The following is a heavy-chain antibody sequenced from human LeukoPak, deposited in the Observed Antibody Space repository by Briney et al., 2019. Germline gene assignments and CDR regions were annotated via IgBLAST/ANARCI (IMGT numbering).Heavy chain of an antibody. V-gene: IGHV4-34*01. CDR3: ASTTQYYDFWSGYWGGYYFDY. CDR1: GGSFSGYY. CDR2: INHSGST. J-gene: IGHJ4*02. D-gene: IGHD3-3*01. Sequence: SETLSLTCAVYGGSFSGYYWSWIRQPPGKGLEWIGEINHSGSTNYYPSLKRRVSISVDTSKNQFSLKLSSVTAADTAVYYCASTTQYYDFWSGYWGGYYFDYWGQRTLVTASS.